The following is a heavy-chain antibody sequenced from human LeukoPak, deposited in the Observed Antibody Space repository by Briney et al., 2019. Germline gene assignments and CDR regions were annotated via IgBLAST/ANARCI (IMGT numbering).Heavy chain of an antibody. CDR1: GFTFTSYG. V-gene: IGHV3-23*01. Sequence: GGTLRLSCVASGFTFTSYGMSWVRQAPGKGLEWVSAISGSGGSTYYADSVKDRFTISRDNSKNTLYLQMNSLRAEDTAVYYCARLESSSGWYGGVISLGYFDYWGQGTLVTVSS. CDR3: ARLESSSGWYGGVISLGYFDY. CDR2: ISGSGGST. J-gene: IGHJ4*02. D-gene: IGHD6-19*01.